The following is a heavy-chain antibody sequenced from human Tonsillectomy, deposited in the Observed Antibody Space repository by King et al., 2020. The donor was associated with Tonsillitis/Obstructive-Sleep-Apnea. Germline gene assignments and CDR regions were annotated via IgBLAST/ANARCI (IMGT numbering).Heavy chain of an antibody. CDR1: GFTFSSYS. Sequence: VQLVESGGGXVKPGGSLRLSCAASGFTFSSYSMNWVRQAPGKGLEWVSSIXSSSSYIYYADSVKGRFTISRDNAKNSLYLQMNSLRAEDTAVYYCARDTSTTWIQLWLGYFDYWGQGTLVTVSS. D-gene: IGHD5-18*01. V-gene: IGHV3-21*01. J-gene: IGHJ4*02. CDR2: IXSSSSYI. CDR3: ARDTSTTWIQLWLGYFDY.